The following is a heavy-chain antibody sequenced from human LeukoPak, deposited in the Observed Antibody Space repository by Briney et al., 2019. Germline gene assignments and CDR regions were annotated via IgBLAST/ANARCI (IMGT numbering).Heavy chain of an antibody. Sequence: SETLSLTCTVSGGSISSYYWSWIRQPAGKGLECIGRIYTSGSTNYNPSLKSRVTMPVDTSKNQSSLKLSSVTAADTAVYYCARDASSSWNWFDPWGQGTLVTVSS. CDR3: ARDASSSWNWFDP. CDR1: GGSISSYY. V-gene: IGHV4-4*07. D-gene: IGHD6-13*01. J-gene: IGHJ5*02. CDR2: IYTSGST.